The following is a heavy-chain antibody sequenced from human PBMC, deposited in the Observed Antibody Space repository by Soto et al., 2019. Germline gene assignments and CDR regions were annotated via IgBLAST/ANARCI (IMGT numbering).Heavy chain of an antibody. D-gene: IGHD3-10*01. V-gene: IGHV3-30*03. Sequence: GGSLRLSCAASGFTFSSYGMHWVRQAPGKGLEWVAVISYDGNNKYYADSVKGRFTISRDNSKNTLYLQMNSLRTEDTAIYYCARDDEGGSYCDLGYWGQGTLVTVSS. CDR2: ISYDGNNK. CDR1: GFTFSSYG. J-gene: IGHJ4*02. CDR3: ARDDEGGSYCDLGY.